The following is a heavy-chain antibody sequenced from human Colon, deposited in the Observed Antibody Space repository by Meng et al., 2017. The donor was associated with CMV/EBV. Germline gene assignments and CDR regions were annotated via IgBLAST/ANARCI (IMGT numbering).Heavy chain of an antibody. V-gene: IGHV3-74*03. CDR3: ARPRDGYSPFDL. J-gene: IGHJ4*02. CDR2: LNNDGTYM. CDR1: GFTFSGYW. Sequence: GGSLKISCAASGFTFSGYWMHWVRQAPGKGLVWVARLNNDGTYMTYAGSVRGRFAISRDNAKNTVYLQMNSLTADDTAVYYCARPRDGYSPFDLWGQGTLVTVSS. D-gene: IGHD5-18*01.